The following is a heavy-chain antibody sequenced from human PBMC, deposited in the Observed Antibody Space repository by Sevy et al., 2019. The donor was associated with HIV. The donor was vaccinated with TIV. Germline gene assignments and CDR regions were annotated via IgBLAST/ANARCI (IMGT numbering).Heavy chain of an antibody. CDR1: GYSFTSYW. Sequence: GESLKISCKGSGYSFTSYWIGWVRQMPGKGLEWMGIIYPGDSDTRYSPSFQGQVTISADQSISTAYLQWGSLEDSDTAMYYWAGRFGRIEPQGFDIWGQGTMVTVSS. V-gene: IGHV5-51*01. CDR2: IYPGDSDT. J-gene: IGHJ3*02. CDR3: AGRFGRIEPQGFDI. D-gene: IGHD5-18*01.